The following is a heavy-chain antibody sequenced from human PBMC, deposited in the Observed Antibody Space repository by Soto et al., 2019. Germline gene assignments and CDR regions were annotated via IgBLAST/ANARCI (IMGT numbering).Heavy chain of an antibody. CDR2: ISGSGNT. D-gene: IGHD2-21*02. J-gene: IGHJ4*02. V-gene: IGHV3-23*01. Sequence: PRLSCVASGFAFKNYAMTWVRQAPGKGLECVSGISGSGNTYYADSVKGRFTISRDNPKNTVYLQMDSLRAEDTAVYYCAKRGPVVTLEKYFDYWGQGALVTVSS. CDR3: AKRGPVVTLEKYFDY. CDR1: GFAFKNYA.